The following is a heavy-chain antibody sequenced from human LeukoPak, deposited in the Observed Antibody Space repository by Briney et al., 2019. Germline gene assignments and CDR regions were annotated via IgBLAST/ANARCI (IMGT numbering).Heavy chain of an antibody. Sequence: SETLSLTCTVSGDSISTHYWSWIRQPPGKGLEWIGYVYYTGSTNHNPSLRSRVTISVDTSNNQFSLKMRSVTAADTAVYYCARARIAVSYFDYWGQGALVTVSS. D-gene: IGHD6-6*01. J-gene: IGHJ4*02. CDR3: ARARIAVSYFDY. CDR1: GDSISTHY. CDR2: VYYTGST. V-gene: IGHV4-59*11.